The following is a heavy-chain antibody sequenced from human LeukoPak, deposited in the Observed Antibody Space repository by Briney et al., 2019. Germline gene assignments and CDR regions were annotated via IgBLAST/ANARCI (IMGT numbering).Heavy chain of an antibody. CDR2: INPDSGGT. CDR3: ARDLDNWNYDPFDY. V-gene: IGHV1-2*02. CDR1: GYTFTAHY. Sequence: ASVKVSCKTSGYTFTAHYLHWVRQAPGQGLQWMGWINPDSGGTNYAQTFQGRVTMSSDTSVDTAYMELTSLTSDDSAVYYGARDLDNWNYDPFDYWGQGTLVTVSS. J-gene: IGHJ4*02. D-gene: IGHD1-7*01.